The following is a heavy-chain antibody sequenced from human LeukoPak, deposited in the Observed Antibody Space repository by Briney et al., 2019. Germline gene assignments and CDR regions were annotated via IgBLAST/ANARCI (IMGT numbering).Heavy chain of an antibody. CDR3: ATLGSYFDY. J-gene: IGHJ4*02. CDR1: GFTFSSYW. CDR2: ISSDGSST. V-gene: IGHV3-74*01. D-gene: IGHD3-10*01. Sequence: PGGSRRLSCAASGFTFSSYWMHWVRQAPGKGLVWVSRISSDGSSTNYADSVKGRFTVSRDNAENTLYLQMNSLRAEDTAVYYCATLGSYFDYWGQGTLVTVSP.